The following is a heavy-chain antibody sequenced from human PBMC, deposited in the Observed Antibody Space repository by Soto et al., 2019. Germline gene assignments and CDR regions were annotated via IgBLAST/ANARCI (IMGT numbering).Heavy chain of an antibody. CDR3: AKDLELYGVPPGWFDP. CDR1: GFTFSSYG. V-gene: IGHV3-30*18. CDR2: ISYDGSNK. Sequence: GGSLRLSCAASGFTFSSYGMHWVRQAPGKGLEWVAVISYDGSNKYYADSVKGRFTISRDNSKNTLYLQMNSLRAEDTAVYYCAKDLELYGVPPGWFDPWGQGTLVTVSS. D-gene: IGHD1-26*01. J-gene: IGHJ5*02.